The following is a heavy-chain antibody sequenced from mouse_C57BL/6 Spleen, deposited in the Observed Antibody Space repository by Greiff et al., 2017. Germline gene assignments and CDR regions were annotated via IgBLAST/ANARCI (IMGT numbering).Heavy chain of an antibody. V-gene: IGHV5-4*01. J-gene: IGHJ1*03. CDR1: GFTFSSYA. CDR2: ISDGGSYT. CDR3: ARDSDGSSYDWYFDV. D-gene: IGHD1-1*01. Sequence: EVHLVESGGGLVKPGGSLKLSCAASGFTFSSYAMSWVRQTPEKRLEWVATISDGGSYTYYPDNVKGRFTISRDNAKNNLYLQMSHLKSEDTAMYYCARDSDGSSYDWYFDVWGTGTTVTVSS.